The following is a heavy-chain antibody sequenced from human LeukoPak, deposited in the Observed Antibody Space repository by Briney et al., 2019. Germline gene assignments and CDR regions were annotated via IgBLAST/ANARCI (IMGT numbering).Heavy chain of an antibody. CDR3: ARVSGYSIGGWYAFDY. CDR1: GGSISSGSYY. V-gene: IGHV3-48*03. CDR2: ISSRGTTQ. J-gene: IGHJ4*02. Sequence: PSETLSLTCTVSGGSISSGSYYWSWVRQAPGKGLEWVSYISSRGTTQYYADSAKGRFTISRDNAKNSLFLQMNSLRAEDTAVYYCARVSGYSIGGWYAFDYWGQGTLVTVSS. D-gene: IGHD6-25*01.